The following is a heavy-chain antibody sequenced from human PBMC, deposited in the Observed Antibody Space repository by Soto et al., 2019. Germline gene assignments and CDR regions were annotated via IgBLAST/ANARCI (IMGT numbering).Heavy chain of an antibody. CDR2: TFFSGST. CDR3: AREGSYSAYNFAHGIQLWSFDF. J-gene: IGHJ4*02. V-gene: IGHV4-4*07. Sequence: SETLSLTCTVSGGSINTFYWSWVRQPAGKGLEWIGRTFFSGSTSFNPSLESRVAMSVDTSKNHFSLNLSSVTAADMAVYYCAREGSYSAYNFAHGIQLWSFDFWGQGALVTVSS. D-gene: IGHD5-12*01. CDR1: GGSINTFY.